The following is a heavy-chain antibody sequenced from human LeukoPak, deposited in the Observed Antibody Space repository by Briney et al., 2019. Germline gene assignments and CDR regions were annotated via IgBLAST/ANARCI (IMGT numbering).Heavy chain of an antibody. CDR1: GFTFSSYS. V-gene: IGHV3-21*01. J-gene: IGHJ5*02. CDR3: ARTSSSWYYGEFDP. D-gene: IGHD6-13*01. CDR2: ISSSSSYI. Sequence: GGSLRLSCAPSGFTFSSYSMNWVRQAPGKGLEWVSSISSSSSYIYYADSVKGRFTISRDNAKNSLYLQMNSLRAEDTAVYYCARTSSSWYYGEFDPWGQGTLVTVSS.